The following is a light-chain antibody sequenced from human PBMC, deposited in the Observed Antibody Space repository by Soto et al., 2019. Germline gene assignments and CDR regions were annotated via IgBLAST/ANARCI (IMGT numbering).Light chain of an antibody. Sequence: QSALTQPASVSGSPGQSITISCTGTSSDGADYKDVSWYQQHPGKAPKLMIYEVTNRPSGVSNRFSGSKSGTTASLTVSGLQAEDEAEYYCSSYTTSSTVFGTGTKLTVL. V-gene: IGLV2-14*01. CDR1: SSDGADYKD. CDR3: SSYTTSSTV. CDR2: EVT. J-gene: IGLJ1*01.